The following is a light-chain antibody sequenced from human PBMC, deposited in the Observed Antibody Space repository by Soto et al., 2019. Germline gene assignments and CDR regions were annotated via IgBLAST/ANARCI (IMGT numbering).Light chain of an antibody. CDR1: QDISNY. CDR3: QQFDNLLT. CDR2: DAS. Sequence: DIQMTQSPSSLSASVGDRVTITCQASQDISNYLNWDQQKPGKAPKLLIYDASNLDTGVTSRFSGSGSGTDFPFSISSLQPEDIATYYCQQFDNLLTFGGGTKVEIK. J-gene: IGKJ4*01. V-gene: IGKV1-33*01.